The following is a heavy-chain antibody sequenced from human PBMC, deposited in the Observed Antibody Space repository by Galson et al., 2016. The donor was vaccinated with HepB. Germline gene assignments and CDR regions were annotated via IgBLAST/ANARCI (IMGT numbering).Heavy chain of an antibody. CDR1: GFTFSNFC. J-gene: IGHJ4*01. CDR2: ISYDETYN. Sequence: SLRLSCAASGFTFSNFCMHWVRQAPGKGLEWVAVISYDETYNYYADSVKGRFTISRDNSKNTLYLQMNSLRPEDTAVYYCAKDRPAYSGSYWGYFDYWGQGTLVTVSS. V-gene: IGHV3-30*18. CDR3: AKDRPAYSGSYWGYFDY. D-gene: IGHD1-26*01.